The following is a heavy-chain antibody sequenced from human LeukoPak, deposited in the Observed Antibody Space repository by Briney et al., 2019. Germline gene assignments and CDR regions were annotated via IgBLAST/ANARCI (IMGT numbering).Heavy chain of an antibody. CDR1: GFTFSDYY. D-gene: IGHD6-13*01. CDR2: IYSGGST. CDR3: ARDRQQQMVWGRYYYYGMDV. J-gene: IGHJ6*02. Sequence: PGGSLRLSCAVSGFTFSDYYMSWVRQAPGKGLEWVSIIYSGGSTYYAESVKGRFTISRDNSKNTLYLQMNSLRAEDTAVYYCARDRQQQMVWGRYYYYGMDVWGQGTTVTVSS. V-gene: IGHV3-53*01.